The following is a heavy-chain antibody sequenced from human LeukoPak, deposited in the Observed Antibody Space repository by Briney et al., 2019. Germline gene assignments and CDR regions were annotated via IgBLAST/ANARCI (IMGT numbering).Heavy chain of an antibody. J-gene: IGHJ4*02. CDR2: IWYDGSNK. CDR1: GFTFSSYG. Sequence: GGSPRLSCAASGFTFSSYGIHWVRQAPGKGLEWVAVIWYDGSNKYYADSVKGRFTISRDNSKNTLYLQMNSLRAEDTAVYYCARDSGGYSFDYWGQGTLVTVSS. D-gene: IGHD5-18*01. CDR3: ARDSGGYSFDY. V-gene: IGHV3-33*01.